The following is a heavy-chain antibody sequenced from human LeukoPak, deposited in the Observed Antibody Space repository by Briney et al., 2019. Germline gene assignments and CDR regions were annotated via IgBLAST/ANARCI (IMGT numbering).Heavy chain of an antibody. CDR2: ISWNSGSR. CDR3: ARGDSSGYDEGAPGLDY. D-gene: IGHD5-12*01. V-gene: IGHV3-9*01. Sequence: PGGSLRLSCAASGFTFDDYTMHWVRHAPGKGLEWVSGISWNSGSRGYADFVKGRFTTSRDNAKKSVYLQMNSLRPEDTGMFYCARGDSSGYDEGAPGLDYWGQGIVVTVSS. J-gene: IGHJ4*02. CDR1: GFTFDDYT.